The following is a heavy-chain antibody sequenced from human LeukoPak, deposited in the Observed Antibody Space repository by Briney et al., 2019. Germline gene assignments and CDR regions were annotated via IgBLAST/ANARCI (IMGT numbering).Heavy chain of an antibody. CDR2: ISWSSGSI. V-gene: IGHV3-9*01. J-gene: IGHJ4*02. CDR3: AKDISLRPYYFDY. Sequence: GGSLRLSCAASGFTFDDYAMHWVRQAPGKGLEWVSGISWSSGSIGYADSVKGRFTISRDNAKNSLYLQMNSLRAEDTALYYCAKDISLRPYYFDYWGQGTLVTVSS. CDR1: GFTFDDYA.